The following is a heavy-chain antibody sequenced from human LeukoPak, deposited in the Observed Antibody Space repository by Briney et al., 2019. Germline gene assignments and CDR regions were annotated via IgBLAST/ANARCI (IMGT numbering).Heavy chain of an antibody. Sequence: GGSLRLSCSASGFTVSSNYISWVRQAPRKGLEWGSGIYSGGSTYYADSVKGRFTISRDNSKNTLYLQMNSLRAEDTAVYYCARAQRYCSGGSCAAKHFDYWGQGTLVTVSS. J-gene: IGHJ4*02. CDR1: GFTVSSNY. D-gene: IGHD2-15*01. V-gene: IGHV3-66*01. CDR3: ARAQRYCSGGSCAAKHFDY. CDR2: IYSGGST.